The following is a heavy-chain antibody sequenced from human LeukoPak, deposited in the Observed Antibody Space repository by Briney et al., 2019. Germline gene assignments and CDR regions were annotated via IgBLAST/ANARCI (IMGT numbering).Heavy chain of an antibody. CDR3: ATVRNFGIGYYDSSGYYAPFDY. V-gene: IGHV1-24*01. D-gene: IGHD3-22*01. CDR1: GYTLTELS. CDR2: FDPEDGET. J-gene: IGHJ4*02. Sequence: GASVKVSCKVSGYTLTELSMHWVRQAPGKGLEWMGGFDPEDGETIYAQKFQGRVTMTEDTSTDTAYMELSSLRSEDTAVYYCATVRNFGIGYYDSSGYYAPFDYWGQGTLVTVSS.